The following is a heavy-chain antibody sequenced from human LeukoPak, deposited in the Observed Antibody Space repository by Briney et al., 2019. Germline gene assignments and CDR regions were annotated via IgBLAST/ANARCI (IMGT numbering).Heavy chain of an antibody. CDR1: GFTFSSYW. D-gene: IGHD3-3*01. CDR2: IKQDGSEK. J-gene: IGHJ4*02. CDR3: ARDATYYDFWSLKGGFDY. V-gene: IGHV3-7*01. Sequence: GGSLRLSCAASGFTFSSYWMSWVRQAPGKGLEWVANIKQDGSEKYYVDSVKGRFTISRDNAKNSLYLQMNSLRAEDTAVYYCARDATYYDFWSLKGGFDYWGQGTLVTVSS.